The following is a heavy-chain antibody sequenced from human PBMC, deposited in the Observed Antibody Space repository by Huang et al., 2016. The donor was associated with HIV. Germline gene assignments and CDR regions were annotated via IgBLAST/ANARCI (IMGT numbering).Heavy chain of an antibody. CDR1: GGSIRSGSFY. Sequence: QVQLQESGPGLVKPSQTLSLTCTVSGGSIRSGSFYWSWIRQPAGNGLEWIGHIHTSGNNNYNPSVKSRVTISRDTSKNQFSLKLSSVTAADTAVYYCARIGRYYSDYWGQGTLVTVSS. CDR3: ARIGRYYSDY. CDR2: IHTSGNN. J-gene: IGHJ4*02. V-gene: IGHV4-61*09.